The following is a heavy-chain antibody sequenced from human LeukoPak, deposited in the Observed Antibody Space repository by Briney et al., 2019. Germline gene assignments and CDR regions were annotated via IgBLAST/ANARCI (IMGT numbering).Heavy chain of an antibody. Sequence: PGGSLRLSCTTSGFTFDDYAMHCVRQPPGRGLEWVTGISWNSGTIGYADSVRGRFTISRDNAKNCLYLQMNILRAEDTALYYCAKDIDFYYFYYYMFVWGEGTTVTISS. CDR3: AKDIDFYYFYYYMFV. CDR2: ISWNSGTI. J-gene: IGHJ6*03. CDR1: GFTFDDYA. D-gene: IGHD3-3*01. V-gene: IGHV3-9*01.